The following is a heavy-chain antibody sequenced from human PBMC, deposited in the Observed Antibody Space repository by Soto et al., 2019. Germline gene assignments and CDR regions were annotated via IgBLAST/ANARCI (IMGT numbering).Heavy chain of an antibody. CDR1: GGSISSYY. Sequence: SETLSLTCTVSGGSISSYYWSWIRQPPGKGLEWIGYIYYSGSTNYNPSLKSRVTISVDTSKNQFSLKLSSVTAADTAVYYCARGTDRLGELFQAPPAFDIWGQGTMVTVSS. D-gene: IGHD3-10*01. CDR3: ARGTDRLGELFQAPPAFDI. CDR2: IYYSGST. J-gene: IGHJ3*02. V-gene: IGHV4-59*01.